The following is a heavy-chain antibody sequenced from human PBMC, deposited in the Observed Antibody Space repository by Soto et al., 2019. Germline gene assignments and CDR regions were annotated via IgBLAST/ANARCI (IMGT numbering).Heavy chain of an antibody. V-gene: IGHV4-4*07. CDR1: GGSISNYF. CDR2: IDNSGST. D-gene: IGHD3-3*01. CDR3: ARGGQDFWSGPFDY. J-gene: IGHJ4*02. Sequence: LSLTCTVSGGSISNYFCNWIRQPAGKGLEWIGRIDNSGSTNYNPSLKSRITMSADTSRNQFSLKLNSVTAADTAVYYCARGGQDFWSGPFDYWGQGAMVTVYS.